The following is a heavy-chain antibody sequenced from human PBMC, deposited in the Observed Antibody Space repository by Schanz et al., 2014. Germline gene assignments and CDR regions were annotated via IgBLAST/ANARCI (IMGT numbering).Heavy chain of an antibody. CDR1: GGTFSTYT. J-gene: IGHJ6*03. CDR3: ARDHVATTDYDYFFYYLDV. CDR2: IIPILGIA. D-gene: IGHD1-1*01. V-gene: IGHV1-69*08. Sequence: QVQLVQSGAEVKKPGSSVKVSCKASGGTFSTYTISWVRQAPGQGLEWMGRIIPILGIANYAQKFQGRVTITADRSTSTAYMELSSLRSEDTAVYYCARDHVATTDYDYFFYYLDVWATGITVIVSS.